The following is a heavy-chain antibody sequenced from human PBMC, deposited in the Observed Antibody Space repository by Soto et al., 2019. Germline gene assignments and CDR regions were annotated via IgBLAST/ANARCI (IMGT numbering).Heavy chain of an antibody. D-gene: IGHD5-12*01. CDR2: ISGSGGST. CDR3: AKGGGYDPFDY. CDR1: GFTFSSYA. V-gene: IGHV3-23*01. Sequence: EVHLLESGGGLVQPGGSLRLSCAASGFTFSSYAMNWVRQAPGRGLEWVSGISGSGGSTYFADSVKGRFTISRDNSKNTLYLQMNSLRAEDTDVYYCAKGGGYDPFDYWGQGTLVTVSS. J-gene: IGHJ4*02.